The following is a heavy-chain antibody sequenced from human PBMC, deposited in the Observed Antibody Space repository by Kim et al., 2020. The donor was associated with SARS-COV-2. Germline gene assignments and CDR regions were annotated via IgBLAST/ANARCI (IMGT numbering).Heavy chain of an antibody. J-gene: IGHJ4*02. CDR2: ISGSGGST. D-gene: IGHD5-12*01. CDR1: GFTFSSYA. CDR3: AKDHLRANEMATISGGFDY. V-gene: IGHV3-23*01. Sequence: GGSLRLSCAASGFTFSSYAMSWVRQAPGKGLEWVSAISGSGGSTYYADSVKGRFTISRDNSKNTLYLQMNSLRAEDTAVYYCAKDHLRANEMATISGGFDYWGQGTLVTVSS.